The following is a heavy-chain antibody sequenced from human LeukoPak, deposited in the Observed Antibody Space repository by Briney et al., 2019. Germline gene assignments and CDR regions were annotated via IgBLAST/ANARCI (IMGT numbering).Heavy chain of an antibody. V-gene: IGHV3-53*01. CDR2: IYSGGST. CDR3: ARDQMVGTYYYGMDV. D-gene: IGHD3-10*01. CDR1: GFTVSSNY. Sequence: GGSLRLSCAASGFTVSSNYMSWVRQAPGKGLEWVSVIYSGGSTYYADSVKGRFTISRDSSKNTLYLQMNSLRAEDTAVYYCARDQMVGTYYYGMDVWGQGTTVTVSS. J-gene: IGHJ6*02.